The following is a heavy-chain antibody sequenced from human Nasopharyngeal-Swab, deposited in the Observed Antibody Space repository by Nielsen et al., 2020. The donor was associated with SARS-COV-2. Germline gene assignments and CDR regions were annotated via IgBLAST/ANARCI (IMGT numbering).Heavy chain of an antibody. J-gene: IGHJ6*03. CDR2: IYFGGT. D-gene: IGHD1-14*01. CDR3: ARDRRTGYMDV. V-gene: IGHV4-31*11. CDR1: GVSIDSGAYY. Sequence: SETLSLTCGVSGVSIDSGAYYWTWIRQLPGKGLEWIGNIYFGGTYYNPPLESRLIISMDTSKNQFSLTLASVTAADTAVYYCARDRRTGYMDVWGKGTAVTVSS.